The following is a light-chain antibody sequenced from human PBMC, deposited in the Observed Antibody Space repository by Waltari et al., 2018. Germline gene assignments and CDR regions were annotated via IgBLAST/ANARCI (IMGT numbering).Light chain of an antibody. Sequence: DIQMTQSPSSLSASVGDRVTISCRAAQNIRNYLNWYQHSPGKAPKLLIHSASNLQDGVPSRFSGSGSGTDFTLTISSLQAEDFATYYCQQSYSTLYSFGQGTK. CDR3: QQSYSTLYS. J-gene: IGKJ2*03. CDR2: SAS. CDR1: QNIRNY. V-gene: IGKV1-39*01.